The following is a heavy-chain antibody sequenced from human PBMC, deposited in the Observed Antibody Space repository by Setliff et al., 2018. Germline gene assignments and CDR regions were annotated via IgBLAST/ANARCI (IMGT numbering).Heavy chain of an antibody. CDR2: IKSKTDGGTT. J-gene: IGHJ4*02. CDR1: GFTFSNAW. V-gene: IGHV3-15*01. Sequence: PGGSLRLSCAASGFTFSNAWMSWVRQAPGKGLEWVGRIKSKTDGGTTDYAAPVKGRFTISRDNSKNTLYLQMNSLRDEDTAVYFCVKELVSSSSLSFDFWGQGSLVTVSS. CDR3: VKELVSSSSLSFDF. D-gene: IGHD6-19*01.